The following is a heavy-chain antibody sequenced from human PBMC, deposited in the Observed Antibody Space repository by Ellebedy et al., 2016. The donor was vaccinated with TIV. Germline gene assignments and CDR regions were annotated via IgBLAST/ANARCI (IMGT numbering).Heavy chain of an antibody. CDR1: GGSISISNYY. Sequence: SETLSLTCTVSGGSISISNYYWGWIRQPPGKGLEWIGSIFYSGSTYYNPSLKGRVTISVDTSKKQFSLKLSSVTAADTAVYYCARHASVGGVVAATFAFDIWGQGTMVTVSS. V-gene: IGHV4-39*01. D-gene: IGHD2-15*01. CDR3: ARHASVGGVVAATFAFDI. J-gene: IGHJ3*02. CDR2: IFYSGST.